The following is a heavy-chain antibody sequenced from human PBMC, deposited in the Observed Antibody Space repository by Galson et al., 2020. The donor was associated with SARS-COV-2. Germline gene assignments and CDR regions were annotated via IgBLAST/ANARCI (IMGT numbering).Heavy chain of an antibody. CDR3: AREAAYCSSTSGYHRVCFEIEDYYYYYMDV. J-gene: IGHJ6*03. D-gene: IGHD2-2*01. CDR1: GFTFSSYW. CDR2: IKQDGSAK. Sequence: GGSLRLSCAASGFTFSSYWMSWVRQAPGKGLEWVANIKQDGSAKYYVDSVKGRFTISRDNAKNSLYLQMNSLRAEDTAVYYCAREAAYCSSTSGYHRVCFEIEDYYYYYMDVWGKGTTVTVSS. V-gene: IGHV3-7*01.